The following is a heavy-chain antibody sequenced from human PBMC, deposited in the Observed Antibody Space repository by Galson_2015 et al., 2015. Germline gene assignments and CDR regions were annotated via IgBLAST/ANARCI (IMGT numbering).Heavy chain of an antibody. CDR2: INSDGSST. D-gene: IGHD3-16*01. J-gene: IGHJ6*02. CDR1: GFTFSSYW. V-gene: IGHV3-74*01. Sequence: SLRLSCAASGFTFSSYWMHWVRQAPGKGLVWVSRINSDGSSTSYADSVKGRFTISRDNAKNTLYLQMNNLRAEDTAVYYCARVKRGGIMRGMDVWGQGTTVTVSS. CDR3: ARVKRGGIMRGMDV.